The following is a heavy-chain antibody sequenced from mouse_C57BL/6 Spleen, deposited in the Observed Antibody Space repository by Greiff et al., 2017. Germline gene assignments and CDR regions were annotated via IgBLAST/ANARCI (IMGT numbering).Heavy chain of an antibody. J-gene: IGHJ4*01. V-gene: IGHV1-18*01. CDR3: ARSNWDAMDY. D-gene: IGHD4-1*01. CDR1: GYTFTDYN. Sequence: EVQLQQSGPELVKPGASVKIPCKASGYTFTDYNMDWVKQSHGKSLEWIGDINPNNGGTIYNQKFKGKATLTVDTSSSTAYMELRSLTSEDTAVYYCARSNWDAMDYWGQGTSVTVSS. CDR2: INPNNGGT.